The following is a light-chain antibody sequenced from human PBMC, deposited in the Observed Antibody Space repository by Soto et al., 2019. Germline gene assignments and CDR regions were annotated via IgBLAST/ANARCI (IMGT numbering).Light chain of an antibody. CDR1: QSVSSN. V-gene: IGKV3-15*01. J-gene: IGKJ2*01. CDR3: HQYNKWPPYT. Sequence: EIVMTQSPATLSVSPGERATLSCRASQSVSSNLAWYQQKPGQAPRLLIYGASTRATGIPARFSGSGSGTEYTLPISSLQSEDFAVYYCHQYNKWPPYTFGQGTKLEIK. CDR2: GAS.